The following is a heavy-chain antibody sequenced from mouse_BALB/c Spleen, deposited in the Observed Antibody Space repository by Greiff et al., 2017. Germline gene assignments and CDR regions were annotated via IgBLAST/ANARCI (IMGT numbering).Heavy chain of an antibody. V-gene: IGHV2-6-7*01. CDR1: GFSLTGYG. CDR2: IWGDGST. D-gene: IGHD2-2*01. J-gene: IGHJ3*01. CDR3: ARDEEVRYYGYAWFAY. Sequence: QVQLQQSGPGLVAPSQSLSITCTVSGFSLTGYGVNWVRQPPGKGLEWLGMIWGDGSTDYNSALKSRLSISKDNSKSQVFLKMNSLQTDDTARYYCARDEEVRYYGYAWFAYWGQGTLVTVSA.